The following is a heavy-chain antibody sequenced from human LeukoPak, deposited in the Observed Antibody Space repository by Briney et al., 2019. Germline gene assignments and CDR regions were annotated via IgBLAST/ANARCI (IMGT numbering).Heavy chain of an antibody. CDR3: ARAALYDILTGVYYYGMDV. V-gene: IGHV3-33*01. J-gene: IGHJ6*02. CDR2: IWYDGSNK. Sequence: PGRSLRLSCAASGFTFSSYGMHWVRHAPGKGLEWVAVIWYDGSNKYYADSVKGGFTISRDNSKNTLYLQMNSLRAEDTAVYYCARAALYDILTGVYYYGMDVWGQGTTVTVSS. D-gene: IGHD3-9*01. CDR1: GFTFSSYG.